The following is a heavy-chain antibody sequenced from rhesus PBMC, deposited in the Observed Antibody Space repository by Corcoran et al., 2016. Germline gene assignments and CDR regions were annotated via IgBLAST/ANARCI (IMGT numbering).Heavy chain of an antibody. CDR3: ARDRGAAAGNDY. V-gene: IGHV4-122*02. CDR1: GYSISSGYY. CDR2: IPFRGST. J-gene: IGHJ4*01. D-gene: IGHD6-25*01. Sequence: QVQLQESGPGLVKPSETLSLTCAVSGYSISSGYYWSWIRPPPGKGLEWIGYIPFRGSTSYNPSLKSRVTISRDTSKNQFSLKLSSVTAADTAVYYCARDRGAAAGNDYWGQGVLVTVSS.